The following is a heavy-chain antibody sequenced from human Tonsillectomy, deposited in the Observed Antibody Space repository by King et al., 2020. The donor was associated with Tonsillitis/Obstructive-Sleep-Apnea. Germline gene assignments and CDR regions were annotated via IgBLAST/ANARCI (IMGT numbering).Heavy chain of an antibody. J-gene: IGHJ4*02. D-gene: IGHD6-19*01. V-gene: IGHV4-39*01. CDR1: SGSISSSSYY. CDR2: IYYSGST. CDR3: ARGLYSSGWHYFDY. Sequence: QLQESGPGLVKPSETLSLTCTVSSGSISSSSYYWGWIRQPPGKGLEWIGDIYYSGSTYYNPSLKSLVTMSVDTSKHQFSLKLSSVTAADTAVYYCARGLYSSGWHYFDYWGQGTLVTVSS.